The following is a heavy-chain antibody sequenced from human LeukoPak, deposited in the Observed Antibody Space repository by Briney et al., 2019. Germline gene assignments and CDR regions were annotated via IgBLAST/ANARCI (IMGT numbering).Heavy chain of an antibody. CDR1: GFTFRNYA. CDR3: AKKYSGSYLSDFDS. J-gene: IGHJ4*02. V-gene: IGHV3-23*01. D-gene: IGHD1-26*01. CDR2: ISGSDGST. Sequence: GRSLRLSCAASGFTFRNYAMGWVRQAPGKGLEWVSSISGSDGSTYYADSVKGRFTLSRDNSKNTVDLQMNSLSAEDTAIYYCAKKYSGSYLSDFDSWGQGTLVTVSS.